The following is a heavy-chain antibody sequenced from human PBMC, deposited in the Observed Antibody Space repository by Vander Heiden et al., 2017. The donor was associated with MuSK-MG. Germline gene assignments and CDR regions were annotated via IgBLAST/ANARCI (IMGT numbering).Heavy chain of an antibody. V-gene: IGHV3-23*04. CDR2: ISATDAST. CDR3: AKDRSVPWNAFDI. D-gene: IGHD3-3*01. CDR1: GFTFSSYA. J-gene: IGHJ3*02. Sequence: ELQLVESGGGLVQPGGSLRLSCAASGFTFSSYAMSWVRQAPGKGLEYVSTISATDASTFDAASVRGRFTISRDNSKNTVYLQMKSMRAEDTAVYYYAKDRSVPWNAFDIWGQGTMVTVCS.